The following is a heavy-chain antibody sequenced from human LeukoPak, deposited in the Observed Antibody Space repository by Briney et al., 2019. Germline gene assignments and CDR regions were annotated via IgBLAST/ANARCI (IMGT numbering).Heavy chain of an antibody. CDR3: ARTTVTSRECGMDV. CDR2: INPDGSRT. J-gene: IGHJ6*02. V-gene: IGHV3-74*01. D-gene: IGHD4-17*01. CDR1: KFSFTSYW. Sequence: GGSLRLSCAASKFSFTSYWMHWVRQAPGKGLVWVSRINPDGSRTNYADSVEGRFTISRDNAKNTLYLQMNSLRAEDTAVYYCARTTVTSRECGMDVWGQGTTVTVSS.